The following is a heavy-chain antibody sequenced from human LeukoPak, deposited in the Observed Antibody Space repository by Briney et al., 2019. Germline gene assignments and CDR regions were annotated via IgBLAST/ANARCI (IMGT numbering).Heavy chain of an antibody. CDR2: IYSGGST. J-gene: IGHJ4*02. CDR3: AKDPQTSLDY. CDR1: GFTFSSYG. V-gene: IGHV3-NL1*01. Sequence: GGSLRLSCAASGFTFSSYGMHWVRQAPGKGLEWVSVIYSGGSTYYADSVKGRFTISRDNSKNTLYLQMNSLRAEDTAVYYCAKDPQTSLDYWGQGALVTVSS.